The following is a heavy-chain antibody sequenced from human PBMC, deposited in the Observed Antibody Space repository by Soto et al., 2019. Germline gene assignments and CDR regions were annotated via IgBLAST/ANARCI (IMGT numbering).Heavy chain of an antibody. D-gene: IGHD3-22*01. J-gene: IGHJ4*02. CDR2: INAANGNT. V-gene: IGHV1-3*01. CDR1: GYIFSTYT. Sequence: AXVKVSCKASGYIFSTYTXHWVRQAPGQRLEWMGWINAANGNTKYSQNFQGRVTISRDTSASTAHLELSSLRSEDTAVYYCARVSFETSGYADYWGQGTLVTVSS. CDR3: ARVSFETSGYADY.